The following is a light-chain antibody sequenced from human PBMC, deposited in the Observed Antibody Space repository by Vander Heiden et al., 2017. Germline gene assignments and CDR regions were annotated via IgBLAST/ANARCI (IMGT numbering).Light chain of an antibody. J-gene: IGLJ3*02. V-gene: IGLV3-25*03. CDR2: KDS. Sequence: SYELTQPPSVSVAPGQTARITCSGDALPTQYASWYPQKPGQAHVMGVYKDSERTSGIPDRFSVSGSATTVTSTIRGGEAEDDDYYDCQSANSSGWVFGGGTKLTVL. CDR3: QSANSSGWV. CDR1: ALPTQY.